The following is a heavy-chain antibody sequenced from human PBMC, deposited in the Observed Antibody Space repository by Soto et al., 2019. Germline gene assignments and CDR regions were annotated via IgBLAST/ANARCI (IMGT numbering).Heavy chain of an antibody. V-gene: IGHV3-23*01. D-gene: IGHD3-10*02. CDR3: AKKVWSGSKRPYYMDV. CDR1: GFTFSSYA. Sequence: GGSLRLSCAASGFTFSSYAMSWVRQAPGKGLEWVSAISGSGGSTYYADSVKGRFTISRDNSKNTLYLQMNSLRAEDTAVYYCAKKVWSGSKRPYYMDVWGKGTTVTVSS. CDR2: ISGSGGST. J-gene: IGHJ6*03.